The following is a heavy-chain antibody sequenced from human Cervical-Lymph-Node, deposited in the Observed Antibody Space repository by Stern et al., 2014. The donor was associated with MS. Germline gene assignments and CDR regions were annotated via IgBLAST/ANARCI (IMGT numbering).Heavy chain of an antibody. J-gene: IGHJ6*02. D-gene: IGHD1-26*01. Sequence: MQLVESGGGVVQPGRSLRLSCAASGFTFSTYGMHWVRQAPGKGLEWVAVISYDGRNKYYEDSVKGRFSMYRDNSKKTLYLQMNSLRAEDTSVYYCAKDEEWELLGGDYYYMDVWGQGTTVTVSS. CDR3: AKDEEWELLGGDYYYMDV. CDR2: ISYDGRNK. CDR1: GFTFSTYG. V-gene: IGHV3-30*18.